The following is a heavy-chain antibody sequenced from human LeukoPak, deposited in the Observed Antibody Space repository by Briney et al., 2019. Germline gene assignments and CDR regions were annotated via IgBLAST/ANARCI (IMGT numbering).Heavy chain of an antibody. CDR3: ARARVDEQCGAGSCYHLDP. Sequence: GASVRVSCKASGYTSPTYDINWVRQAAGHGLEWMGWMNLKSGKTDCAQKFQGRVSITRDSSISTAYMQLSRVRSADPAVYYCARARVDEQCGAGSCYHLDPWGQGILVTVSS. CDR2: MNLKSGKT. J-gene: IGHJ5*02. CDR1: GYTSPTYD. D-gene: IGHD2-15*01. V-gene: IGHV1-8*01.